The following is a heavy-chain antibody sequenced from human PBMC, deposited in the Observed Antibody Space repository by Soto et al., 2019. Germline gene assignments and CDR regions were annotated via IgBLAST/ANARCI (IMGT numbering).Heavy chain of an antibody. CDR1: GFSLSTSGVG. V-gene: IGHV2-5*02. Sequence: QITLKESGPTLVKPTQTLTLTCTFSGFSLSTSGVGVGWIRQPPGKALEWLALIYWDDDKRYSPSLTSRLTITKDTSQTQVVLTMTNMDPVDTATYYCAHVLVVVANYGMDVWGQGTTVTVSS. CDR3: AHVLVVVANYGMDV. D-gene: IGHD2-15*01. CDR2: IYWDDDK. J-gene: IGHJ6*02.